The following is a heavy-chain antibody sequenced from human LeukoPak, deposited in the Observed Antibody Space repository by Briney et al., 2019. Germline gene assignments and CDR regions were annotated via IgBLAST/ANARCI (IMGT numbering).Heavy chain of an antibody. Sequence: SETLSLTCTVSGGSISSSSYYWGWIRQPPGKGLEWIGSIYYSGSTYYNPSLKSRVTISVDTSKNQFSLKLSSVTAADTAVYYCARHDSSGYYGYFQHWGQGTLVTVSS. CDR3: ARHDSSGYYGYFQH. V-gene: IGHV4-39*01. D-gene: IGHD3-22*01. J-gene: IGHJ1*01. CDR2: IYYSGST. CDR1: GGSISSSSYY.